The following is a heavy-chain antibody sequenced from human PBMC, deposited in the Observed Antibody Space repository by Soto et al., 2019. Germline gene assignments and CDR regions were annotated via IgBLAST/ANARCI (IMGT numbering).Heavy chain of an antibody. CDR3: ARDNYCSGGSCYPHGMDV. J-gene: IGHJ6*02. Sequence: SETLSLTCTVSGGSISSGGYYWSWIRQHPGKGLEWIGYIYYSGSTYYNPSLKSRVTISVDTSKNLFSLKLSSVTAADTAVYYCARDNYCSGGSCYPHGMDVWGQGTTVTVSS. V-gene: IGHV4-31*03. D-gene: IGHD2-15*01. CDR2: IYYSGST. CDR1: GGSISSGGYY.